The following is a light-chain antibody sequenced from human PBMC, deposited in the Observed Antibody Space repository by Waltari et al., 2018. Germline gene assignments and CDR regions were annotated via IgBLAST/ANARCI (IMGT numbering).Light chain of an antibody. J-gene: IGLJ3*02. CDR3: YCRGSGGAHWV. Sequence: SSELTQDPAVSVALGQTVRVTCQGDCLRHTYAPWFQQKAGPAPLLVIYGTNNRPSGIPDRFSASTSGNTASLTITGAQAEDEADYYCYCRGSGGAHWVFGGGTKLTVL. V-gene: IGLV3-19*01. CDR2: GTN. CDR1: CLRHTY.